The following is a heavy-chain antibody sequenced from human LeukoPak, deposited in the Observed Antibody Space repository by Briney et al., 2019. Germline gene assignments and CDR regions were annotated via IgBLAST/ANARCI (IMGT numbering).Heavy chain of an antibody. CDR3: ARHSLTYYDILTGYYPDY. CDR1: GYSFTSYW. J-gene: IGHJ4*02. CDR2: IYPGDSDT. Sequence: GESLKISCKGSGYSFTSYWIGWVRQMPGKGLEWMGIIYPGDSDTRYSPSFQGQVTISADKSISTAYLQRSSLKASDTAMYYCARHSLTYYDILTGYYPDYWGQGTLVTVSS. D-gene: IGHD3-9*01. V-gene: IGHV5-51*01.